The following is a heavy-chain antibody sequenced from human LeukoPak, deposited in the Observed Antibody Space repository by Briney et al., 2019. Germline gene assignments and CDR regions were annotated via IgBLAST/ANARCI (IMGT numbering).Heavy chain of an antibody. D-gene: IGHD6-13*01. Sequence: SETLSLTCTASGGSISSYYWSWIRQPPGKGLEWIGYIYYSGSTNYNPSLKSRVTISVDTSKNQFSLKLSSVTAADTAVYYCARVKQNAFDIWGQGTMVTVSS. V-gene: IGHV4-59*01. J-gene: IGHJ3*02. CDR2: IYYSGST. CDR1: GGSISSYY. CDR3: ARVKQNAFDI.